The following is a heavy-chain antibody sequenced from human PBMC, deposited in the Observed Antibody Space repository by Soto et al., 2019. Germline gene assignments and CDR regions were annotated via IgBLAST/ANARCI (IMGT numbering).Heavy chain of an antibody. V-gene: IGHV3-23*01. CDR3: AECAFVIATAGGWGNWFDP. D-gene: IGHD2-21*01. J-gene: IGHJ5*02. Sequence: EVQLLESGGTLVQPGESLRLSCEVSGFSFSSFAMNWVRQAPGEGLEWVSSIRGTATSYADSVKGRFTISRDNSKNTVYLQMNTLRGEDTAVYYRAECAFVIATAGGWGNWFDPWGQGTLVIVSS. CDR2: IRGTAT. CDR1: GFSFSSFA.